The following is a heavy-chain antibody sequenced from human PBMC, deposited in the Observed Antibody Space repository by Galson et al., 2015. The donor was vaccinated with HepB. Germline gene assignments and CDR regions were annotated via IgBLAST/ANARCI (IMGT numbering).Heavy chain of an antibody. V-gene: IGHV1-18*01. D-gene: IGHD2-2*01. CDR2: ISAYNGNT. CDR3: ARDGPLVPAAGWGSGSSGPTYYYYYYMDV. Sequence: SVKVSCKASGYTFTSYGISWVRQAPGQGLEWMGWISAYNGNTNYAQKLQGRVTMTTDTSTSTAYMELRSLRSDDTAVYYCARDGPLVPAAGWGSGSSGPTYYYYYYMDVWGKGTTVTVSS. CDR1: GYTFTSYG. J-gene: IGHJ6*03.